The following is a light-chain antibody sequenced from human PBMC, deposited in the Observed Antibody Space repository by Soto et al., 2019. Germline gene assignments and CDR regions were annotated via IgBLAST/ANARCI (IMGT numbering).Light chain of an antibody. CDR1: QTLSNSF. Sequence: EIVLTQSPGTLSLSPGERATLSCRASQTLSNSFIAWYQQKPGQAPRLLIYDTSSRATGVPGRYSASGSATDFTLTISRLEPEDFPVFFCQQYGNSEIIFGQGTRREIK. CDR2: DTS. CDR3: QQYGNSEII. J-gene: IGKJ5*01. V-gene: IGKV3-20*01.